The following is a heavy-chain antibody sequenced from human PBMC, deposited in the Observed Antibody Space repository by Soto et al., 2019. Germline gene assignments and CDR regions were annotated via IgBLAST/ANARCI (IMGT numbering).Heavy chain of an antibody. D-gene: IGHD3-3*01. CDR2: ISAYNGNT. V-gene: IGHV1-18*01. CDR1: GYTFTSYG. CDR3: ARDKEFGYYDFWSGYYVADY. J-gene: IGHJ4*02. Sequence: GASVKVSCKASGYTFTSYGISWVRQAPEQGLEWMGWISAYNGNTNYAQKLQGRVTMTTDTSTSTAYMELRSLRSDDTAVYYCARDKEFGYYDFWSGYYVADYWGQGTLVTVSS.